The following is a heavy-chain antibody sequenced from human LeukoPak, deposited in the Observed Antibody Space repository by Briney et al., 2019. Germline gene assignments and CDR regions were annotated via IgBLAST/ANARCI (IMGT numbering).Heavy chain of an antibody. Sequence: GGSLRLSCAASGFTFSSYWMHWVRQAPGKGLVWVSRIKSDGSSTNYADSVKGRFTISRDNAKNSLYLQMNSLRAEDTAVYYCARDGQLWDFDYWGQGTLVTVSS. V-gene: IGHV3-74*01. CDR3: ARDGQLWDFDY. CDR2: IKSDGSST. CDR1: GFTFSSYW. D-gene: IGHD5-18*01. J-gene: IGHJ4*02.